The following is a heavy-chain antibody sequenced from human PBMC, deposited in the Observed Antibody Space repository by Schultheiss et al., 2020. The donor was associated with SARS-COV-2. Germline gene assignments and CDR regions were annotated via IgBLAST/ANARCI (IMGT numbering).Heavy chain of an antibody. V-gene: IGHV4-34*01. CDR3: AKGYTGLDP. CDR2: INHSGST. CDR1: GGSFSGYY. Sequence: SQTLSLTCAVYGGSFSGYYWSWIRQPPGKGLEWIGEINHSGSTNYNPSLKSRVTISVDTSKNQFSLKLSSVTAADTAVYYCAKGYTGLDPWGQGTLVTVSS. D-gene: IGHD3-10*01. J-gene: IGHJ5*02.